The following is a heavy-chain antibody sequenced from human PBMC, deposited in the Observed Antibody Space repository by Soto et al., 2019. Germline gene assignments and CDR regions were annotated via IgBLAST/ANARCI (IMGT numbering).Heavy chain of an antibody. CDR3: ARIPCSSSSGPYSYGMDV. CDR1: GFPLSTCGTC. Sequence: SGPTVLHPTQPLSLNCSSSGFPLSTCGTCVRWIRQPPGKALEWVALIDSDVDNYYSTSLQTRLTISKDTSKNQVVLTVTNMDPVDTATYYCARIPCSSSSGPYSYGMDVWGQGTTVTVSS. J-gene: IGHJ6*02. D-gene: IGHD6-6*01. CDR2: IDSDVDN. V-gene: IGHV2-70*01.